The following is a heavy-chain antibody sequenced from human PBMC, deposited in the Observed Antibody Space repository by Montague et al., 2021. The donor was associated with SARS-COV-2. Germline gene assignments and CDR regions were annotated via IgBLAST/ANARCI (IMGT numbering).Heavy chain of an antibody. CDR2: IYYSGST. D-gene: IGHD3-10*01. V-gene: IGHV4-39*07. Sequence: SETLSLTCTVSGGSISSSSYYWGWIRQPPGKGLEWIGRIYYSGSTYYNPSLKSRVTISVDTSKNQFSLKLSSVTAADTAVYYCARDLAGYYGSGSYDGMDVWGQGTTVTVSS. CDR1: GGSISSSSYY. J-gene: IGHJ6*02. CDR3: ARDLAGYYGSGSYDGMDV.